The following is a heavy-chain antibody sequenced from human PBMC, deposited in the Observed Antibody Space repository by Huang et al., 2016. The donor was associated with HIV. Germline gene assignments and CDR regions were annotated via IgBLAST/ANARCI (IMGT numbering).Heavy chain of an antibody. CDR1: GYTFNGYW. J-gene: IGHJ3*02. Sequence: EVQLVQSGAVVKKPGESLKISCKGSGYTFNGYWIGWVRQMPGKGLEWMGHSYPGDSDATCSPSFQGQVTISADKSISSADVQWSGLKASDTAMYYCARQGVGDFVVETTGLGAFDIWGQGTMVTVSS. CDR3: ARQGVGDFVVETTGLGAFDI. V-gene: IGHV5-51*01. D-gene: IGHD2-2*01. CDR2: SYPGDSDA.